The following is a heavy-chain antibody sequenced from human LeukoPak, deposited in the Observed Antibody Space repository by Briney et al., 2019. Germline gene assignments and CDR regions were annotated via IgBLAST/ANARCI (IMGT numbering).Heavy chain of an antibody. V-gene: IGHV4-59*12. Sequence: SETLSLTCTVSGGSISSYYWSWIRQPPGKGLEWIGYIYYSGSTNYNPSLKSRVTISVDTSKNQFSLKLSSVTAADTAVYYCARESRVVVPADNFDYWGQGTLVTVSS. CDR3: ARESRVVVPADNFDY. CDR2: IYYSGST. J-gene: IGHJ4*02. D-gene: IGHD2-2*01. CDR1: GGSISSYY.